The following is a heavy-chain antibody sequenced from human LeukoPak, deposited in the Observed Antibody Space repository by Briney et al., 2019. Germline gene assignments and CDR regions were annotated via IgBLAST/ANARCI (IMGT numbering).Heavy chain of an antibody. CDR2: INSDGNST. D-gene: IGHD3-22*01. V-gene: IGHV3-74*01. J-gene: IGHJ4*02. CDR1: GFSFSNYW. Sequence: GGSLRFSCAASGFSFSNYWMHWVRQGPGKGLVWVSRINSDGNSTSYADSVKGRFTISRDNSKNTLYLQMNSLRAEDTAVYYCAKGFDYYDSSGTQPPFDYWGQGTLVTVSS. CDR3: AKGFDYYDSSGTQPPFDY.